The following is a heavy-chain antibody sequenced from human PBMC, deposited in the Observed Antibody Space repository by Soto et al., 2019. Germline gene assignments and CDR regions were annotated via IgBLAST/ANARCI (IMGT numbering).Heavy chain of an antibody. J-gene: IGHJ2*01. Sequence: QLQLQESGPGLVKPSETLSLTCTVSGGSISSSSYYWGWIRQPPGKGLEWIGSIYYSGSTYYNPSLKSRVTISVDTSKNQFSLKLSSVTASDTAVYYCARRAKQRAVATTWHWYFDLWGRGTLVTVAS. CDR1: GGSISSSSYY. V-gene: IGHV4-39*01. CDR3: ARRAKQRAVATTWHWYFDL. CDR2: IYYSGST. D-gene: IGHD6-19*01.